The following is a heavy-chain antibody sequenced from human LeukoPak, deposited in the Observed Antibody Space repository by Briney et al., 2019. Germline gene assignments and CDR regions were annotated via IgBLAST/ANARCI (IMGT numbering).Heavy chain of an antibody. CDR3: AKSHRYYYDSSLDAFDI. CDR1: GFTFSSYA. J-gene: IGHJ3*02. V-gene: IGHV3-23*01. Sequence: PGGSLRLSCAASGFTFSSYAMSWVRQAPGKGLEWVSAISGSGGSTYYADSVKGRFTISRDNSKNTLYLQMNSLRAEDTAVYYCAKSHRYYYDSSLDAFDIWGQGTMVTVSS. D-gene: IGHD3-22*01. CDR2: ISGSGGST.